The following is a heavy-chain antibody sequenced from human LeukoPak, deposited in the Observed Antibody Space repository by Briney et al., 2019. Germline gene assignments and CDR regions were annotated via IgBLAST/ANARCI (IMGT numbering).Heavy chain of an antibody. CDR3: ARGTPWYYYMDV. CDR1: GFTFSNFD. J-gene: IGHJ6*03. V-gene: IGHV3-13*01. Sequence: GGSLRLSCAASGFTFSNFDMHWVRQITGKGLEWVSSIGTAGKTNYRGSVKGRFTISRENAKHSLYLQMNSLTTGDTAVYYCARGTPWYYYMDVWAKGPRSPSR. CDR2: IGTAGKT.